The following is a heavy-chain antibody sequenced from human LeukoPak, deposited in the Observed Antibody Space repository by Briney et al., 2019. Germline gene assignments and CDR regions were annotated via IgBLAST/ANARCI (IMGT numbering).Heavy chain of an antibody. CDR2: ISGSGPST. Sequence: PGGSLRLSCVASGFTFSNYAMTWVRQAPGKGLEWVSTISGSGPSTFYADSVKGRFTISRDNPKKILYLQMNTLRAEDTAVYYCAKAVGRYYDSSGYPFDYWGQGTLVTVSS. V-gene: IGHV3-23*01. CDR1: GFTFSNYA. CDR3: AKAVGRYYDSSGYPFDY. J-gene: IGHJ4*02. D-gene: IGHD3-22*01.